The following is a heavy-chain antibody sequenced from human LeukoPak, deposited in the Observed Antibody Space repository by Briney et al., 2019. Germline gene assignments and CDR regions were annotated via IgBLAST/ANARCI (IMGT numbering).Heavy chain of an antibody. CDR2: IYYTGNT. Sequence: SETLSLTCSVSGDSIIGYYWGWIRQPPGKGLEWIGNIYYTGNTYYNSSLKSRVTISLDTPKNQFSLKLSSVTAADTAVYYCARPTGYTDYYYMDVWGKGTTVTVSS. J-gene: IGHJ6*03. CDR3: ARPTGYTDYYYMDV. V-gene: IGHV4-38-2*02. CDR1: GDSIIGYY. D-gene: IGHD2-2*02.